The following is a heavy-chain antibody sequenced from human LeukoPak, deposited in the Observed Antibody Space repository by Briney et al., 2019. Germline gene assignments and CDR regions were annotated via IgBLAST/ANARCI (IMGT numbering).Heavy chain of an antibody. Sequence: GASVEVSCKVCGYTLTELSMHWVRQAPGKGLEWMGGFDPEDGETIYAQKFQGRVTMTEDTSTDTAYMELSSLRSEDTAVYYCATGISSWYDGDYWGQGTLVTVSS. V-gene: IGHV1-24*01. D-gene: IGHD6-13*01. CDR3: ATGISSWYDGDY. CDR2: FDPEDGET. J-gene: IGHJ4*02. CDR1: GYTLTELS.